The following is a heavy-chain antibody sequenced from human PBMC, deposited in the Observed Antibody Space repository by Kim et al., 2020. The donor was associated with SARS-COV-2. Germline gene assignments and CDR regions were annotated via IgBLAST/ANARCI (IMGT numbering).Heavy chain of an antibody. Sequence: ASVKDRLTTARDNSKQPLYLQMTSLGAEDTAVYYCAKYSGYDVWNYYFDYWGQGTLVTVSS. J-gene: IGHJ4*02. V-gene: IGHV3-23*01. D-gene: IGHD5-12*01. CDR3: AKYSGYDVWNYYFDY.